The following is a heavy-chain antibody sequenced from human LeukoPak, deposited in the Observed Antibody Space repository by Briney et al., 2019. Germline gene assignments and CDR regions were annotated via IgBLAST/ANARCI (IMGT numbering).Heavy chain of an antibody. CDR1: GFTFSGSA. V-gene: IGHV3-30*04. CDR3: ARGVVDY. Sequence: GGSLRLSCATSGFTFSGSAIHWVRQAPGKGLEWVAVISYDGSNKYYADSVKGRFTISRDNSKNTLYLQMNSLRAEDTAVYYCARGVVDYWGQGTLVTVSS. CDR2: ISYDGSNK. J-gene: IGHJ4*02. D-gene: IGHD2-15*01.